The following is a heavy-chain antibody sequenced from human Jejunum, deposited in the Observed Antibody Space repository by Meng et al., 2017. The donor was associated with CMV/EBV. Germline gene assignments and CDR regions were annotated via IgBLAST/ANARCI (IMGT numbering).Heavy chain of an antibody. D-gene: IGHD6-13*01. J-gene: IGHJ4*02. CDR1: TFTSYW. V-gene: IGHV3-74*01. Sequence: TFTSYWMHWVRQGPGKGPVWVSRINVDGSSRSYADSVKGRFTISRDNAKNTLYLQMNSLRVEDTAVYYCAREQVPVDIAAAGIPGYWGQGTLVTVSS. CDR3: AREQVPVDIAAAGIPGY. CDR2: INVDGSSR.